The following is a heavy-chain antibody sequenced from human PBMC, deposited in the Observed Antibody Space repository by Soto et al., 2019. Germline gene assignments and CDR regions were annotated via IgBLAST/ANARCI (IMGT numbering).Heavy chain of an antibody. D-gene: IGHD2-2*01. CDR1: GGTFSNYT. CDR2: IIPVFGTT. V-gene: IGHV1-69*01. CDR3: ARSSPYIVVRKPTGNQDYYGMDV. J-gene: IGHJ6*02. Sequence: QVQLVQSGAEVKKPGSSVKVFCKASGGTFSNYTISWVRQAPGQGLEWMGGIIPVFGTTDYEQKFQGRVTNTAEGSTSTAYMKLSSLRSADTAVYYCARSSPYIVVRKPTGNQDYYGMDVWGQGTKVTVSS.